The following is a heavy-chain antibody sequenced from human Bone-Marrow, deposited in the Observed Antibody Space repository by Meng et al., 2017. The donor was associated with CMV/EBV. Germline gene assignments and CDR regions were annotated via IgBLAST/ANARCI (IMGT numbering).Heavy chain of an antibody. D-gene: IGHD3-3*01. CDR2: IRSSSSYI. J-gene: IGHJ4*02. CDR3: AREGTIFGAEPYYFDY. Sequence: GESLKISCAASGFTFSSYWMSWVRQAPGKGLEWVSSIRSSSSYIYYADSVKGRFTISRDNAKNSLYLQMNSLRAEDTAVYYCAREGTIFGAEPYYFDYWGQATLVTVSS. CDR1: GFTFSSYW. V-gene: IGHV3-21*01.